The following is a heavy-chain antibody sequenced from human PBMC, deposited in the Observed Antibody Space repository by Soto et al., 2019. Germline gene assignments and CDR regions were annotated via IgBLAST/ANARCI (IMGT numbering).Heavy chain of an antibody. J-gene: IGHJ4*02. V-gene: IGHV4-34*01. D-gene: IGHD6-6*01. Sequence: SETLSLTCAVYGGSFSGYYWSWIRQPPGKGLEWIGEINHRGSTNYNPSLKSRVTISVDTSKNQFSLKLSSVTAADTAVYYCARTSRFDCWGQGILVTVSP. CDR3: ARTSRFDC. CDR1: GGSFSGYY. CDR2: INHRGST.